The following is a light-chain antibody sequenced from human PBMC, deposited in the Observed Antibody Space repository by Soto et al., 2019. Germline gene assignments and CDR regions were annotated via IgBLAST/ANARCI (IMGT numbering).Light chain of an antibody. CDR2: AAS. J-gene: IGKJ3*01. Sequence: DIQMTQSPSSLSASVGDRVTITCRASQDIINYLGWYQQRPGKVPKLLIYAASTLQSGVPTRFSGSGSGTDFTLNISSLQPEDVATYYCQKYNSAPFTFGPGTKVDIK. CDR3: QKYNSAPFT. V-gene: IGKV1-27*01. CDR1: QDIINY.